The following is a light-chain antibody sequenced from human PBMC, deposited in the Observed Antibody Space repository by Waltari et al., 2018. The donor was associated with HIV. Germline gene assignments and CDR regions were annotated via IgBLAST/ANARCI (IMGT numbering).Light chain of an antibody. V-gene: IGLV1-40*01. J-gene: IGLJ1*01. CDR2: GNS. CDR1: RSNIGAGYD. CDR3: QSYDSSLSGYV. Sequence: QSVLTQPPSVSGAPGQRVTIPSTGSRSNIGAGYDVHWYQQLPGTAPKLLIYGNSNRPSGVPDRFSGSKSGTSASLAITGLQAEDEADYYCQSYDSSLSGYVFGTGTKVTVL.